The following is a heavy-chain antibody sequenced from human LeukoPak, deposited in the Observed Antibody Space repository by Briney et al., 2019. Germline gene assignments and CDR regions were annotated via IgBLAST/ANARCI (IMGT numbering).Heavy chain of an antibody. J-gene: IGHJ5*02. CDR2: INPSSGGT. CDR1: GYTFTSYY. CDR3: ARDDNSGYYSGP. Sequence: ASAKVSCKASGYTFTSYYMHWVRQAPGQGLEWMGRINPSSGGTNYAQKFQGRVTMTRDTSISTAYMELSRLRSDDTAVYYCARDDNSGYYSGPWGQGTLVTVSS. D-gene: IGHD3-22*01. V-gene: IGHV1-2*06.